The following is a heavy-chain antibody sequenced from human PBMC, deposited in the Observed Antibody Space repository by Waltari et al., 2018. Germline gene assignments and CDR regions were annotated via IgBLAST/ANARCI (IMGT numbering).Heavy chain of an antibody. CDR1: GFTFSSYA. CDR3: ARVTLGGYPNGMDV. Sequence: EVQVVESGGGLVQPGGSLRLSCVASGFTFSSYAITWVRQAPGKGLEWVSGISGYGTGTHYADSGKGRFSLARDNSKNTVYLEMNNLRVDDTAVYFCARVTLGGYPNGMDVWGQGTTVTVSS. J-gene: IGHJ6*02. V-gene: IGHV3-23*04. CDR2: ISGYGTGT. D-gene: IGHD2-15*01.